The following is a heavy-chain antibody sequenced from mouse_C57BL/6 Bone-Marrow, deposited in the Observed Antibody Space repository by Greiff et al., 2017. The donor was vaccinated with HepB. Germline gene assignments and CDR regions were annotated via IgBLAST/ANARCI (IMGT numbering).Heavy chain of an antibody. CDR3: ARQSPHYYGSSPYYFDY. CDR2: FYPGSGSI. Sequence: QVHVKQSGAELVKPGASVKLSCKASGYTFTEYTIHWVKQRSGQGLEWIGWFYPGSGSIKYNEKFKDKATLTADKYSSTVYMELSRLTSEDSAVYFCARQSPHYYGSSPYYFDYWGQGTTLTVSS. D-gene: IGHD1-1*01. V-gene: IGHV1-62-2*01. CDR1: GYTFTEYT. J-gene: IGHJ2*01.